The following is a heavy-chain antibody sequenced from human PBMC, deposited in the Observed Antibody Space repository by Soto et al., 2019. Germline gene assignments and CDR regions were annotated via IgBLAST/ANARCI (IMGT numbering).Heavy chain of an antibody. V-gene: IGHV3-21*01. D-gene: IGHD1-26*01. CDR2: INGRGNYI. CDR1: GFTFSTYT. J-gene: IGHJ4*02. Sequence: NPVGSLRLSCASSGFTFSTYTMNWVRQAPGKGLEWVSSINGRGNYIYYAESVKGRFTISRDNAKNSLYLQMDRLRAEDTALYYCVREDGKVGTNSAFDYWGLGALVTVSS. CDR3: VREDGKVGTNSAFDY.